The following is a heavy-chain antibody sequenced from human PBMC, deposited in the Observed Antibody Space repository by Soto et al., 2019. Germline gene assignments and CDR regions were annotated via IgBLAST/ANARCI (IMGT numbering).Heavy chain of an antibody. CDR2: IFHTGDT. J-gene: IGHJ4*02. CDR3: ARDTKSLDN. D-gene: IGHD3-16*01. CDR1: NYSINTGFF. Sequence: SETLSLTCSVSNYSINTGFFWCWIRHPPGKGLEWIGSIFHTGDTYYNPSLKSRITMSVDTSRNQFSLKLTSLTAAYTPVYYCARDTKSLDNWGQGTLVTVSS. V-gene: IGHV4-38-2*02.